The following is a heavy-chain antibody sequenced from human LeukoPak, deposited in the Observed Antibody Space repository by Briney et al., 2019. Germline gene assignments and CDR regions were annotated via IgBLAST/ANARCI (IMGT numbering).Heavy chain of an antibody. CDR1: GFTFSSYG. CDR3: AREKLYYYGSGSYDY. Sequence: GGSLRLSCAASGFTFSSYGMRWVRQAPGKGLEWVAVIWYDGSNKYYADSVKGRFTISRDNSKNTLYLQMNSLRAEDTAVYYCAREKLYYYGSGSYDYWGQGTLVTVSS. J-gene: IGHJ4*02. V-gene: IGHV3-33*01. CDR2: IWYDGSNK. D-gene: IGHD3-10*01.